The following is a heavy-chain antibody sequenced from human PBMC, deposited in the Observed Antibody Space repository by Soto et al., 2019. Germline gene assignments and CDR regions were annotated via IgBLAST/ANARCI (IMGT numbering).Heavy chain of an antibody. CDR2: ISSSGSTI. D-gene: IGHD3-22*01. V-gene: IGHV3-11*01. J-gene: IGHJ4*02. CDR3: VKAGGIVVTTPFDY. Sequence: GGSLRLSCAASEFTFSDYYMSWIRQAPGKGLEWVSYISSSGSTIYYADSVKGRFTISRDNAKNSLYLQMNSLRAEDTAVYYCVKAGGIVVTTPFDYWGQGTLVTVSS. CDR1: EFTFSDYY.